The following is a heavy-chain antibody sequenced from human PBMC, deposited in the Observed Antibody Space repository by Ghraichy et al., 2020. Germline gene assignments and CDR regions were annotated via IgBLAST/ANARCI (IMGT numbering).Heavy chain of an antibody. V-gene: IGHV3-23*01. CDR2: ISGSGGIT. CDR1: GFTFSSNS. Sequence: GGSLRLSCAASGFTFSSNSMSWVRQAPGKGLEWVSVISGSGGITHYADSVKGRFTISRDNSKNTVFLQMNSLRAEDTAVYYCGKESPLCGGRCNSLLDSWGKGNLVTVSS. J-gene: IGHJ4*02. CDR3: GKESPLCGGRCNSLLDS. D-gene: IGHD2-15*01.